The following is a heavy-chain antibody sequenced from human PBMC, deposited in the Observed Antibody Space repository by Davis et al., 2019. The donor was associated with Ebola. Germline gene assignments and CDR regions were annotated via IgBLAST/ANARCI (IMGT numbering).Heavy chain of an antibody. CDR2: ITPYNGNT. V-gene: IGHV1-45*02. J-gene: IGHJ3*02. Sequence: SVKVSCKASGYTFTSYYIHWVRQAPGQALEWMGWITPYNGNTKYAQKFQDRFTMTRDNSLTIYMELSSLRSDDTAMYYCARSPLYGDDDVFDMWGQGTMVTVSS. D-gene: IGHD2-21*01. CDR1: GYTFTSYY. CDR3: ARSPLYGDDDVFDM.